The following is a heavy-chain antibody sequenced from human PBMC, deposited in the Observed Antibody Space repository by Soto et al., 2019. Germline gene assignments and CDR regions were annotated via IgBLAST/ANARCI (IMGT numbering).Heavy chain of an antibody. Sequence: ASVKVSWKASGYCITGYLSDWGRQAPGQGLEWMGGITPNIDATNYAQKFQGRVTITTDESSSTAYMELTRLRPDDTAVYYCARAPILKIASTTLDASSSTGLDVWGKGTLVTVSS. CDR2: ITPNIDAT. D-gene: IGHD6-13*01. V-gene: IGHV1-2*02. J-gene: IGHJ6*04. CDR1: GYCITGYL. CDR3: ARAPILKIASTTLDASSSTGLDV.